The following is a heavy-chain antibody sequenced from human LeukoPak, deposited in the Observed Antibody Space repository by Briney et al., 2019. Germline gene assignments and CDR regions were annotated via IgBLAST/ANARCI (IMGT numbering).Heavy chain of an antibody. CDR2: IYYSGST. CDR1: GGSITTYY. D-gene: IGHD3-10*01. CDR3: ARARAGSGGIDY. V-gene: IGHV4-59*01. Sequence: PSETLSLTCTVSGGSITTYYGTWTRQSPGKGLEWIGYIYYSGSTTYNPSLKSRATISVDTSKSQFSLRLNSVTAADTAIYYCARARAGSGGIDYWGQGTLVTVSS. J-gene: IGHJ4*02.